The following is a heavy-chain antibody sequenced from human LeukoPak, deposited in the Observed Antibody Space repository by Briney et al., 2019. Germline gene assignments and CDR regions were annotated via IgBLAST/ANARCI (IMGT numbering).Heavy chain of an antibody. CDR1: GYSFTSYW. CDR3: ARQTAMGRSGDY. J-gene: IGHJ4*02. V-gene: IGHV5-51*01. Sequence: GESLKISCKASGYSFTSYWIGWVRQMPGKGLEWMGIIDPSDPETRYTPSFQGQVTISVDKSLTTADLQWNSLKASDTAMYYCARQTAMGRSGDYWGQRTLVTVSS. CDR2: IDPSDPET. D-gene: IGHD5-18*01.